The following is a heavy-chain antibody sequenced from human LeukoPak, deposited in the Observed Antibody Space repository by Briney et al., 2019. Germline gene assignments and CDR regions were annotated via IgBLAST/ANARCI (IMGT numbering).Heavy chain of an antibody. CDR2: IRYDGSNK. D-gene: IGHD3-22*01. J-gene: IGHJ4*02. CDR1: GFTFSSYG. V-gene: IGHV3-30*02. Sequence: GGSLRLSCAASGFTFSSYGMHWVRQAPGKGLEWVAFIRYDGSNKYYADSVKGRFTISRDNSKNTLYLQMNSLRAEDTAVYYCARDIYYDSSGYYGSVYWGQGTLVTVSS. CDR3: ARDIYYDSSGYYGSVY.